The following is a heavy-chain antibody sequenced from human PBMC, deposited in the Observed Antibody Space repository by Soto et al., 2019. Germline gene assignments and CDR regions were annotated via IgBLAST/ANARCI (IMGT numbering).Heavy chain of an antibody. D-gene: IGHD2-15*01. CDR2: IIPIFGTA. CDR3: ERAPLPLGAPDGMDV. Sequence: QVQLVQSGAEVKKPGSSVKVSCKASGGTFSSYAISWVRQAPGQGLEWMGGIIPIFGTANYAQTFQGRVTTTADESTSTAYVELSSLRSEHTTVYYCERAPLPLGAPDGMDVWGQGTTVTGSS. CDR1: GGTFSSYA. V-gene: IGHV1-69*01. J-gene: IGHJ6*02.